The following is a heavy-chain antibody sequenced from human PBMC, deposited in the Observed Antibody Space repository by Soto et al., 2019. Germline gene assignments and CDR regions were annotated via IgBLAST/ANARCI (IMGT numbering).Heavy chain of an antibody. D-gene: IGHD3-3*01. Sequence: QVQLVQSGAEVKRPGSSVKVSCKASGGTFNNYAINWVRQAPGQGLEWMGDISPMFGKANYAQQFQGRVKITADDSTATAYLELSSLRSEEPALYYCAREVEVHTPIFGLWGQGSLVTVSS. CDR2: ISPMFGKA. V-gene: IGHV1-69*01. CDR1: GGTFNNYA. J-gene: IGHJ4*02. CDR3: AREVEVHTPIFGL.